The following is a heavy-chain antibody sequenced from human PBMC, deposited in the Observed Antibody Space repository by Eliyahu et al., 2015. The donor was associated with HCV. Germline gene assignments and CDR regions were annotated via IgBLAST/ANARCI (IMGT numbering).Heavy chain of an antibody. CDR1: GFXFSSYA. Sequence: EVQLLESGGGLVQPGGSLRLSCAASGFXFSSYAMSWVRQAPGKGLEWVSAISGSGGSTYYADSVKGRFTISRDNSKNTLYLQMNSLRAEDTAVYYCAKQRIGRKYYFDYWGQGTLVTVSS. CDR3: AKQRIGRKYYFDY. V-gene: IGHV3-23*01. D-gene: IGHD1-14*01. J-gene: IGHJ4*02. CDR2: ISGSGGST.